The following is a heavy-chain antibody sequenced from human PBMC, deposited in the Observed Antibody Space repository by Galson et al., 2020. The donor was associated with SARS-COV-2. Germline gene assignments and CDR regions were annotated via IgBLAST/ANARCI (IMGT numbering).Heavy chain of an antibody. J-gene: IGHJ4*02. Sequence: ASVKVSCKASGYTFTSYAMHWVRQAPGQRLEWMGWINAGNGNTKYSQKFQGRVTITRDTSASTAYMELSSLRSEDTAVYYCARERSPAILWFGELLYATTQNFDYWGQGTLVTVSS. CDR1: GYTFTSYA. CDR2: INAGNGNT. D-gene: IGHD3-10*01. V-gene: IGHV1-3*01. CDR3: ARERSPAILWFGELLYATTQNFDY.